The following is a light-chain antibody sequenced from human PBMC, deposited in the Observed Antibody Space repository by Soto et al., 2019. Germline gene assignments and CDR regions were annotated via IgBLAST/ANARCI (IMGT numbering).Light chain of an antibody. J-gene: IGLJ1*01. Sequence: QSVLTQPASVSGAPGQSITISCTGTSSDVGSYNPVSWYQQHPGKAPKLMIYGVHNRSPGISGRFSASKSGLTASLTISGLQAEDEADYYCTAFSANRVYLFGPGTKV. V-gene: IGLV2-14*02. CDR3: TAFSANRVYL. CDR2: GVH. CDR1: SSDVGSYNP.